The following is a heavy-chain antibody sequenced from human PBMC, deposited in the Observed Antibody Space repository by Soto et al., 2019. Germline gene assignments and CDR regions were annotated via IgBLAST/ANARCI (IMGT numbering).Heavy chain of an antibody. J-gene: IGHJ4*02. CDR1: GFTFSSYW. Sequence: EVQLVESGGDLVQPGGSLRLSCAASGFTFSSYWMSWVRQAPGRGLEWVANIDQDGGDKNYVDSVKGRFTISRDNAKNSLFLQMNSLRVEDPAVYYCARGGGNFDCWGQGTLVTVSS. V-gene: IGHV3-7*03. D-gene: IGHD3-16*01. CDR3: ARGGGNFDC. CDR2: IDQDGGDK.